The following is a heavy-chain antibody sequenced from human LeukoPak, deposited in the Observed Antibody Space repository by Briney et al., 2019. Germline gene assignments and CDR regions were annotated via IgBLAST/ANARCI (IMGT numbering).Heavy chain of an antibody. V-gene: IGHV3-21*01. J-gene: IGHJ4*02. CDR2: ISSSSSYI. Sequence: GGSLRLSCAASGFTFSSYSMNWVRQAQGKGLEWVSSISSSSSYIYYADSVKGRFTISRDNAKNSLYLQMNGLRAEDTAVYYCARDKNDSSGYSGGLDYWGQGTLVTVSS. CDR3: ARDKNDSSGYSGGLDY. D-gene: IGHD3-22*01. CDR1: GFTFSSYS.